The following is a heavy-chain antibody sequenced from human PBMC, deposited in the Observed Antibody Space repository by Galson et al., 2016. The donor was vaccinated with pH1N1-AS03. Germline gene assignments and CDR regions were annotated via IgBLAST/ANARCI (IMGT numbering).Heavy chain of an antibody. V-gene: IGHV4-30-2*01. D-gene: IGHD5-12*01. CDR3: AMGSGGYGLEV. Sequence: AVSGGSISSSGVYSWSWIRQPPGKGLEWIGNIYHSGSTYYSPSLKSRVTISIDRSQNQFSLKLTSVTAADTAVYYFAMGSGGYGLEVWGQGTTVTVSS. CDR1: GGSISSSGVYS. J-gene: IGHJ6*02. CDR2: IYHSGST.